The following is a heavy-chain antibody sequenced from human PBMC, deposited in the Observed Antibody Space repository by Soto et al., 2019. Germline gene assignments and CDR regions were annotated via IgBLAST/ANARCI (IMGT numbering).Heavy chain of an antibody. Sequence: GSGPTLMNPTQTLTLTCTFSGFSLSTSGMCVSWIRQPPGKALEWLARIDWDDDKYYSTSLKTRLTISKDTSKNQVVLTMTNMDPVDTATYYCARTTYSSSSNWFDPWGQGTLVTVSS. CDR2: IDWDDDK. CDR3: ARTTYSSSSNWFDP. D-gene: IGHD6-13*01. V-gene: IGHV2-70*11. J-gene: IGHJ5*02. CDR1: GFSLSTSGMC.